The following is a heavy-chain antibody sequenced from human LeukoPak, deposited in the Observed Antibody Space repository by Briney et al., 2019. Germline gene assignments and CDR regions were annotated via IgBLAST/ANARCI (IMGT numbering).Heavy chain of an antibody. Sequence: SETLSLTCTVSGGSISSYYWSWIRQPPGKGLEWIGYIYYNGNTNYNPSLKSRVTISIDTSKNQFSLKLSSVTAADTAVYYFVRLTYSRSSLSWFDPWGQGTLVTVSS. V-gene: IGHV4-59*08. CDR2: IYYNGNT. CDR1: GGSISSYY. CDR3: VRLTYSRSSLSWFDP. J-gene: IGHJ5*02. D-gene: IGHD6-6*01.